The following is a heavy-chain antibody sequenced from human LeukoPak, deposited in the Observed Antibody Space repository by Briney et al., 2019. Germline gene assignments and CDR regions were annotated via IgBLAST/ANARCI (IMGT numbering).Heavy chain of an antibody. J-gene: IGHJ4*02. D-gene: IGHD2-21*02. CDR3: AKDPSIVVVTAASY. V-gene: IGHV3-23*01. Sequence: GGSLRLSCAASGFTFSSYAMSWVRQAPGKGLEWVSAISGSGGSTYYADSVKGRFTISRDNSKNTLYLQMNSLRAEDTAVYYCAKDPSIVVVTAASYWGQGTLVTVSS. CDR1: GFTFSSYA. CDR2: ISGSGGST.